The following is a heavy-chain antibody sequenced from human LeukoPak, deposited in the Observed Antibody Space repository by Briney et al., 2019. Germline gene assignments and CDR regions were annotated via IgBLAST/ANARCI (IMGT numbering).Heavy chain of an antibody. V-gene: IGHV3-30*18. Sequence: QPGGSLRLSCAASGFTFSNYAMTWVSQAPGKGLEWVAVISYDGSKKYYAESVKGRFTISRDSSKSTLYLQMNSLRAEDTAVYYCAKDLNNYGDYGLDWWGQGTLLTVSS. CDR2: ISYDGSKK. CDR1: GFTFSNYA. J-gene: IGHJ4*02. CDR3: AKDLNNYGDYGLDW. D-gene: IGHD4-17*01.